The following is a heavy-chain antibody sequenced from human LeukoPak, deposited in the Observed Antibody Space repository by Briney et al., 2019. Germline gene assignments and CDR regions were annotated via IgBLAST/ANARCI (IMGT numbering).Heavy chain of an antibody. CDR3: ARASDYGDYIVDY. J-gene: IGHJ4*02. CDR2: TNPNSGGT. Sequence: ASVKVSCKASGYTFTGYYMHWVRQAPGQGLEWMGWTNPNSGGTNYAQKFQGWVTMTRDTSISTAYMELSRLRSDDTAVYYCARASDYGDYIVDYWGQGTLVTVSS. CDR1: GYTFTGYY. V-gene: IGHV1-2*04. D-gene: IGHD4-17*01.